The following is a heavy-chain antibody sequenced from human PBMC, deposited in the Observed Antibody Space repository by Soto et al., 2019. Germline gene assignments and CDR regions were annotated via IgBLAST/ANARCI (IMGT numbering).Heavy chain of an antibody. Sequence: QVQLVESGGGVVQPGRSLRLSCAASGFTFSHYGIHWVRQAPGKGLEWLAVISYDGSNKHYADSVKGRFTVSRDNSKKTLYLQMNSVRAEDTAVYFCARYSGKYQGPIDYWGQGTLVTVSS. J-gene: IGHJ4*02. CDR1: GFTFSHYG. V-gene: IGHV3-30*03. CDR2: ISYDGSNK. D-gene: IGHD1-26*01. CDR3: ARYSGKYQGPIDY.